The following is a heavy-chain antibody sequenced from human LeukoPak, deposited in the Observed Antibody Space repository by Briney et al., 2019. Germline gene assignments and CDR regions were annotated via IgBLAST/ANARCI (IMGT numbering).Heavy chain of an antibody. D-gene: IGHD3-10*01. V-gene: IGHV1-69*04. J-gene: IGHJ6*02. CDR1: GGTFSSYA. CDR3: ARDMAPDKARAYYYGMDV. CDR2: IIPILGIA. Sequence: SVKVSCKASGGTFSSYAISWVRQAPGQGLEWMGRIIPILGIANYAQKFQGRVTITADKSTSTAYMELSSLRSEDTAVYYCARDMAPDKARAYYYGMDVWGQGTTVTVSS.